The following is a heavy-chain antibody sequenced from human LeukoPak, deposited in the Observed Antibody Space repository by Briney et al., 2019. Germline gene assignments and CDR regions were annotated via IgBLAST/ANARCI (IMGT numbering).Heavy chain of an antibody. D-gene: IGHD6-13*01. J-gene: IGHJ4*02. Sequence: GGSLRLSCAASGLTFSSYAMHWVRQAPGKGLEWVAVISYDGSNKYYADSVKGRFTISRDNSKNTLYLQMNSLRAEDTAVYYCARDRGQLVNWGQGTLVTVSS. CDR2: ISYDGSNK. V-gene: IGHV3-30-3*01. CDR1: GLTFSSYA. CDR3: ARDRGQLVN.